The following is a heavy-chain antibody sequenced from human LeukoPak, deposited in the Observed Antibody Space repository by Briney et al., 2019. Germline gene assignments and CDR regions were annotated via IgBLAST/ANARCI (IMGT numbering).Heavy chain of an antibody. CDR3: ARLTGSYLDY. CDR2: IWYDGSKK. D-gene: IGHD7-27*01. Sequence: PGGSLRLSCAASGFTFSSNGMHWVRQAPGKGLEWVALIWYDGSKKYYADSVKGRFTISRDNSNNMLYLQMNSLRAEDTAVYYCARLTGSYLDYWGQGTVVTVSP. CDR1: GFTFSSNG. V-gene: IGHV3-33*01. J-gene: IGHJ4*02.